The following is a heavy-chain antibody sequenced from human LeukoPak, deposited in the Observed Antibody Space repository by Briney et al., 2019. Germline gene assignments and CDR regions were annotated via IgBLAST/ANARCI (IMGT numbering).Heavy chain of an antibody. Sequence: SQTLSLTCTVSGGSISSGGYYWSWIRQHPGKGLEWIGYIYYSGSTCYNPSLKSRVTISVDTSKNQFSLKLSSVTAADTAVYYCVRHCSSTSCSYYYYYYGMDVWGQGTTVTVSS. D-gene: IGHD2-2*01. CDR1: GGSISSGGYY. CDR2: IYYSGST. J-gene: IGHJ6*02. V-gene: IGHV4-31*03. CDR3: VRHCSSTSCSYYYYYYGMDV.